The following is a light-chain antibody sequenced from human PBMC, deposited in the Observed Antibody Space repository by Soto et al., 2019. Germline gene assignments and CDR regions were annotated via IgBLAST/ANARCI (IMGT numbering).Light chain of an antibody. J-gene: IGKJ5*01. CDR2: GAS. CDR1: QSVGRS. V-gene: IGKV3-15*01. CDR3: QQYSNWPPIT. Sequence: EIVMTQSPATVSVSPGERATLSCRATQSVGRSLAWYQQKPGQAPRLLIYGASTRASGIPARFSGSGSGTEFTLTISSLQSEDFAVYFCQQYSNWPPITFGQGTRREI.